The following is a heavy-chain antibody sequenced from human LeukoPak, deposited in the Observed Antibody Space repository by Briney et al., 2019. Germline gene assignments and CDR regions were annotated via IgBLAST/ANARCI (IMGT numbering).Heavy chain of an antibody. D-gene: IGHD6-13*01. J-gene: IGHJ5*02. CDR1: GGSISSYY. CDR2: IYYSGST. Sequence: PSETLSLTCTVSGGSISSYYWSWIRQPPGKGLEWIGYIYYSGSTNYNPSLKSRVTISVDTSKNQFSLKLSSVTAADTAVYYCARIGIAAAGTLGWFDPWGQGTLVTVSS. V-gene: IGHV4-59*08. CDR3: ARIGIAAAGTLGWFDP.